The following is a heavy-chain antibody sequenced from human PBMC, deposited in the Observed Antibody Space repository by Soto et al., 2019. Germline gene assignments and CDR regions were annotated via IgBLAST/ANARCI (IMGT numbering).Heavy chain of an antibody. V-gene: IGHV3-33*01. J-gene: IGHJ5*02. Sequence: GGSLRLACAASGFTFSSYGMHWVCQAPGEGLEWVAVIWYDGSNKYYADSVKGRFTISRDNSKNTLYLQMNSLRAEDTAVYYCAREGIAAADYNWFGPWGQGTLVTVSS. D-gene: IGHD6-13*01. CDR2: IWYDGSNK. CDR3: AREGIAAADYNWFGP. CDR1: GFTFSSYG.